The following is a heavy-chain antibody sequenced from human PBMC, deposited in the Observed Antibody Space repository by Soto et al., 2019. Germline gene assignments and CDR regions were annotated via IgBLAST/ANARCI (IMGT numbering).Heavy chain of an antibody. V-gene: IGHV1-2*02. CDR3: ARGNSEYQLPNNWFDP. Sequence: QVQLVQSGAEVKKPGASVKVSCKASGYTFTGYYMHWVRQAPGQGLEWMGWINPNSGGTNYAQKFQGRVTMTRDTSISTAYMELSRLRSDDTAVYYCARGNSEYQLPNNWFDPWGQGTLVTVSS. D-gene: IGHD2-2*01. J-gene: IGHJ5*02. CDR1: GYTFTGYY. CDR2: INPNSGGT.